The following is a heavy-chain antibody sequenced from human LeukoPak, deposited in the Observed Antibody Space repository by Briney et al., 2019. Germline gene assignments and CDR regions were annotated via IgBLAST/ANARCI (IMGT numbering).Heavy chain of an antibody. CDR2: ISSSSSYI. V-gene: IGHV3-21*01. CDR3: ARASSVRGKPFDY. J-gene: IGHJ4*02. CDR1: GFTFSSYS. Sequence: PGGSLRLSCAASGFTFSSYSMNWVRQAPGKGLEWVSSISSSSSYIYYADSVKGRFTISRDNAKNSLYLQMNSLRAEDTAVYYCARASSVRGKPFDYWGQGTLVTVSS. D-gene: IGHD3-10*01.